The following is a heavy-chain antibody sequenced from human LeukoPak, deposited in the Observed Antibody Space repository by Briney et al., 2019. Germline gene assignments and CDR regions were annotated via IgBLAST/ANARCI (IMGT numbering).Heavy chain of an antibody. V-gene: IGHV4-59*01. Sequence: SETLSLTCAVYGGSFSGYHWSWIRQLPGKGLEWIGYIYYSGSTNYNPSLESRVTISVDTSKNQFSLKLSSVTAADTAVYYCARGTYGSGSADYWGQGTLVTVSS. D-gene: IGHD3-10*01. CDR3: ARGTYGSGSADY. CDR1: GGSFSGYH. J-gene: IGHJ4*02. CDR2: IYYSGST.